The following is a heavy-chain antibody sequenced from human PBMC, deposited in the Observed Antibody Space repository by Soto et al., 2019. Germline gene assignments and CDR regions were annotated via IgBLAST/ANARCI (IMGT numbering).Heavy chain of an antibody. J-gene: IGHJ6*04. Sequence: SVKVSCKASGGTFSSYAISWVRQAPGQGLEWMGGIIPIFGTANYAQKFQGRVTITADESTSTAYMELSSMRSEDTAVYYSARDAQQGGAYYYYCCCIDGWGKGTRVT. CDR2: IIPIFGTA. CDR1: GGTFSSYA. V-gene: IGHV1-69*13. CDR3: ARDAQQGGAYYYYCCCIDG. D-gene: IGHD3-16*01.